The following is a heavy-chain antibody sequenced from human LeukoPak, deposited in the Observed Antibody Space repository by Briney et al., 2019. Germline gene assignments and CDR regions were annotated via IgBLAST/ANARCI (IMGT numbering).Heavy chain of an antibody. CDR3: AREWGSGYDP. D-gene: IGHD5-12*01. CDR2: INAGNGNT. CDR1: GYTFTSYA. Sequence: GASVKVSCKASGYTFTSYAMHWVRQAPGQRLEWMGWINAGNGNTKYSQKLQGRVTMTTDTSTSTAYMELRSLRSDDMAVYYCAREWGSGYDPWGQGTLVTVSS. J-gene: IGHJ5*02. V-gene: IGHV1-3*01.